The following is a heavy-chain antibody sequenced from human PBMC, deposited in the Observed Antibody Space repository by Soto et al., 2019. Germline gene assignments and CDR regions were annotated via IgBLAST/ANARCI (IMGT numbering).Heavy chain of an antibody. V-gene: IGHV1-69*12. CDR3: AMRGYQINDECKRGYSGMDV. CDR1: GGTFSTYA. CDR2: IIPMSNTA. D-gene: IGHD2-21*01. J-gene: IGHJ6*02. Sequence: QVQLVQSGAEVKKPGSSVKVSCKASGGTFSTYAVSWVRQAPGQGLEWMGAIIPMSNTANYAQNFRDRVTFAAEESTSTAYMELSSLRSEDTAVYYCAMRGYQINDECKRGYSGMDVWGQGTTVTVSS.